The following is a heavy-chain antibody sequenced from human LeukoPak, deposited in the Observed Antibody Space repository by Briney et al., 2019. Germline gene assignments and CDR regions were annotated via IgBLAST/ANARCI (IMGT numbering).Heavy chain of an antibody. Sequence: HSGGSLRLSCAASGFTFSSYAKSWVRQAPGKGLEWVSAISGSGGSTYYADSVKGRFTISRDNSKNTLYLQMNSLRAEDTAVYYCARGTLLWFGELLPLDYWGQGTLVTVSS. D-gene: IGHD3-10*01. CDR3: ARGTLLWFGELLPLDY. CDR1: GFTFSSYA. J-gene: IGHJ4*02. V-gene: IGHV3-23*01. CDR2: ISGSGGST.